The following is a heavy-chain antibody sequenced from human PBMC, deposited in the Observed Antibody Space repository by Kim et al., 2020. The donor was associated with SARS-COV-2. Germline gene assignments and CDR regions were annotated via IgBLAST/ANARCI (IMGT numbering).Heavy chain of an antibody. V-gene: IGHV3-23*01. Sequence: STCYADPVKDQFTISRDNSRNTLFLQLNSLRAEDTALYYCARESSRRADYWGQGTLVTVSS. J-gene: IGHJ4*02. D-gene: IGHD2-2*01. CDR2: ST. CDR3: ARESSRRADY.